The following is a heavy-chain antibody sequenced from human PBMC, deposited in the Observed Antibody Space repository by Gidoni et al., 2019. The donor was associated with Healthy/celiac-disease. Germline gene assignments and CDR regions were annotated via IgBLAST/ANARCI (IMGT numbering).Heavy chain of an antibody. V-gene: IGHV3-43D*03. CDR2: ISWDGGST. D-gene: IGHD6-13*01. Sequence: EVQLVESGGVVVQPGGSLRLYCAASGFTFADYAMHWVRQAPGKGLEWFSLISWDGGSTYYADSVKGRFTISRDNSKNSLYLQMNSLRAEDTALYYCARSPIAAAGTTAFDYWGQGTLVTVSS. CDR1: GFTFADYA. J-gene: IGHJ4*02. CDR3: ARSPIAAAGTTAFDY.